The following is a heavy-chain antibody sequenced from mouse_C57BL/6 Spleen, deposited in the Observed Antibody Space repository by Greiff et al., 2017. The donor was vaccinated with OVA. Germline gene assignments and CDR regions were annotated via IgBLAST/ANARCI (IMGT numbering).Heavy chain of an antibody. CDR2: IYPGDGDT. Sequence: QVQLKESGPELVKPGASVKISCKASGYAFRSSWMNWVKQRPGKGLEWIGRIYPGDGDTNYNGKFKGKATLTADKSSSTAYMQLSSLTSEDSAVYYCARLRYFDYWGQGTTLTVSS. J-gene: IGHJ2*01. V-gene: IGHV1-82*01. CDR3: ARLRYFDY. CDR1: GYAFRSSW.